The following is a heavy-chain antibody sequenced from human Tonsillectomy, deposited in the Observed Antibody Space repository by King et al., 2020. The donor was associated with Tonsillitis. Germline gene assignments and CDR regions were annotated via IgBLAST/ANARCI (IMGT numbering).Heavy chain of an antibody. CDR1: GFTFSDYY. V-gene: IGHV3-11*01. CDR3: ARADMVFGVGTDYYYHGMDV. Sequence: VQLVESGGGLVKPGGSLRLSCAASGFTFSDYYMSWIRQAPGKGLEWVSYISSSGSIIYYADSVKGRFPLSRDNTKNSLYLKMNSLRAEDTAVYYCARADMVFGVGTDYYYHGMDVWGHGTTVTVSS. CDR2: ISSSGSII. J-gene: IGHJ6*02. D-gene: IGHD3-3*01.